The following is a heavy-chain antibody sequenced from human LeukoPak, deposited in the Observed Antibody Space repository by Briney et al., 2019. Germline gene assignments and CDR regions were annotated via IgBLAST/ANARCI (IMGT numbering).Heavy chain of an antibody. J-gene: IGHJ5*02. CDR1: GGSFSGYY. D-gene: IGHD2-2*02. CDR2: INHSGST. CDR3: ARGLGGALKIPPWFDP. Sequence: KTSETLSLTCAVYGGSFSGYYWSWIRQPPGKGLEWIGEINHSGSTNYNPSLKSRVTISVDTSKNQFSLKLSSVTAADTAVYYCARGLGGALKIPPWFDPWGQGTLVTVSS. V-gene: IGHV4-34*01.